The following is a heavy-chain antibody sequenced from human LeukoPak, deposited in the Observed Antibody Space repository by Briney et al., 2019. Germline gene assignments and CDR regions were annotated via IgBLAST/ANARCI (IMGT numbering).Heavy chain of an antibody. CDR1: GFTFSNAW. J-gene: IGHJ4*02. V-gene: IGHV3-15*01. CDR2: IKSKTDGGTT. CDR3: TTAQWLDY. D-gene: IGHD6-19*01. Sequence: GGSLRLSCAASGFTFSNAWMSWVRQAPGKGLEWAGRIKSKTDGGTTDYAAPVKGRFTISRDDSKNTLYLQMNSLKTEDTAVYYCTTAQWLDYWGQGTLVTVSS.